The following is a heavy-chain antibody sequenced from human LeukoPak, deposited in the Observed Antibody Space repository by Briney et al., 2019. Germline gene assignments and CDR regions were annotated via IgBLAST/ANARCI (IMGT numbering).Heavy chain of an antibody. J-gene: IGHJ4*02. CDR1: GFTFSSYE. D-gene: IGHD6-19*01. CDR3: ARGGGQWLVRGDY. V-gene: IGHV3-48*03. Sequence: GGSLRLSCAASGFTFSSYEMNWVRQAPGKGLEWVSYISSSGSTIYYADSVKGRFAISRDNAKNSLYLQMNSLRAEDTAVYYCARGGGQWLVRGDYWGQGTLVTVSS. CDR2: ISSSGSTI.